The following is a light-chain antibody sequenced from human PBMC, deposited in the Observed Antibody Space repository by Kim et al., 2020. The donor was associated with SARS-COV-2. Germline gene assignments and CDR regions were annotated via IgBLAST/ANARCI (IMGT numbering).Light chain of an antibody. CDR3: NSRDTSGNHLYV. J-gene: IGLJ1*01. CDR1: SLRSYY. Sequence: SSELTQDPAVSVALGQTVRITCQGYSLRSYYASWYQQKPGQAPVLVIYGKNNRPSGIPDRFSGSSSGNTASLTITGALAEDEGDYYCNSRDTSGNHLYVF. V-gene: IGLV3-19*01. CDR2: GKN.